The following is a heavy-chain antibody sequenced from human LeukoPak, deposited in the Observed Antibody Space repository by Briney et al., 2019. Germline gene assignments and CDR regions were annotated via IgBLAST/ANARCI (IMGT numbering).Heavy chain of an antibody. V-gene: IGHV1-69*04. CDR1: GGTFSSYA. Sequence: ASVKVSCKASGGTFSSYAISWVRQAPGQGLEWMGRIIPILGIANYAQKFQGRVTITADKSTSTAYMELSSLRSEDTAVYYCARDSIRSSGWYEGYYYGMDVWGQGATVTVSS. J-gene: IGHJ6*02. CDR2: IIPILGIA. D-gene: IGHD6-19*01. CDR3: ARDSIRSSGWYEGYYYGMDV.